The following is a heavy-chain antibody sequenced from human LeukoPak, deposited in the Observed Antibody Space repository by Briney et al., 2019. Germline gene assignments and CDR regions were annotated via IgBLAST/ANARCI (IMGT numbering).Heavy chain of an antibody. CDR3: ARGPGDFWSGYYYAFDI. D-gene: IGHD3-3*01. V-gene: IGHV4-34*01. CDR1: GGSFSGYY. CDR2: INHSGST. J-gene: IGHJ3*02. Sequence: SETLSLTCAVYGGSFSGYYWRWIRQPPGKGLEWIGEINHSGSTNYNPSLKSRVTISVDTSKNQFSLKLSSVTAADTAVYYCARGPGDFWSGYYYAFDIWGQGTMVTVSS.